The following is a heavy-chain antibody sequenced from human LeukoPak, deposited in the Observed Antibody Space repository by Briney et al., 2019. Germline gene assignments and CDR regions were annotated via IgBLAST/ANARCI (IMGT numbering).Heavy chain of an antibody. V-gene: IGHV3-30*03. CDR2: ISYDGSNK. J-gene: IGHJ4*02. D-gene: IGHD3-22*01. CDR3: ARRGGYYDSSGPPDY. CDR1: GFTFSSYD. Sequence: PGGSLRLSCAASGFTFSSYDMHWVRQAPGKGLEWVAVISYDGSNKYYADSVKGRFTISRDNSKNTLYLQMNSLRAEDTAVYYCARRGGYYDSSGPPDYWGQGTLVTVSS.